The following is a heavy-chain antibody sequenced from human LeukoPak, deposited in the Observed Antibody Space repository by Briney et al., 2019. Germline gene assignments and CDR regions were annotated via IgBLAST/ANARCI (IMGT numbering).Heavy chain of an antibody. V-gene: IGHV1-2*02. D-gene: IGHD6-6*01. CDR1: GYTLTDHY. CDR3: AREEIAYTSSPNYYYYYYMDV. Sequence: GASVTVSCKASGYTLTDHYMHWVRQAPGQGLEWMGWINPNNGGTYYSQKFQGRVTVTWDTSISTAYMELHSLRSDDTAVYFCAREEIAYTSSPNYYYYYYMDVWGKGTTVTVSS. CDR2: INPNNGGT. J-gene: IGHJ6*03.